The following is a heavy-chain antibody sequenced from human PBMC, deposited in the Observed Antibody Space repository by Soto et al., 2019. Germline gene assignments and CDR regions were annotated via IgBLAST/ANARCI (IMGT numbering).Heavy chain of an antibody. D-gene: IGHD3-3*01. V-gene: IGHV4-4*07. CDR3: ARDRLFHYDFWSGYYFDY. CDR1: GGSISSYY. CDR2: IYTSGST. J-gene: IGHJ4*02. Sequence: SETLSLTCTVSGGSISSYYWSWIRQPAGKGLEWIGRIYTSGSTNYNPSLKGRVTMSVDTSKNQFSLKLSSVTAADTAVYYCARDRLFHYDFWSGYYFDYWGQGTLVTVSS.